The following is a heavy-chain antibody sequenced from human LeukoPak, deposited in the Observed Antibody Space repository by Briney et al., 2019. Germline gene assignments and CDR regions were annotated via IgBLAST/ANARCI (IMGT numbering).Heavy chain of an antibody. V-gene: IGHV4-59*01. CDR3: ARDPSGWHYFDY. CDR2: ISYSGST. CDR1: GDSISSYY. D-gene: IGHD6-19*01. Sequence: SETLSLTCTVSGDSISSYYWGWIRQPPGKALEWIAYISYSGSTNYNPSLKSRVTISVDTPKNQFSLNLSSVTAADTAVYYCARDPSGWHYFDYWGQGTLVTVSS. J-gene: IGHJ4*02.